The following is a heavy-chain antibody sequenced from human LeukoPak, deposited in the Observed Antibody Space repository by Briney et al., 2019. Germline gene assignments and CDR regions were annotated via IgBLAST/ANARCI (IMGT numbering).Heavy chain of an antibody. CDR3: AKVMPPGRIRFYSYYMDV. D-gene: IGHD2-15*01. J-gene: IGHJ6*03. CDR2: ISYDGSNK. V-gene: IGHV3-30*18. Sequence: GGSLRLSCAASGFTFSSYGMHWVRQAPGKGLEWVAVISYDGSNKYYADSVKGRFTISRDKSKNTLSLQMNGLRVEDTAVYYCAKVMPPGRIRFYSYYMDVWGKGTTVTVS. CDR1: GFTFSSYG.